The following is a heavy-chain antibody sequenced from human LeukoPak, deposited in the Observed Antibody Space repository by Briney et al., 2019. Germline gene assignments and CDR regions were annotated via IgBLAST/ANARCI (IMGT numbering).Heavy chain of an antibody. V-gene: IGHV4-59*12. CDR1: GGSINSYY. J-gene: IGHJ4*02. CDR3: ARFVSYFEY. CDR2: IYYSGST. Sequence: PSETLSLTCTVSGGSINSYYWSWIRQPPGKGLEWIGHIYYSGSTKNNPSLKSRVTMTVDTSKNQFSLKLSSVTAADTAMYFRARFVSYFEYWGQGTLVTASS.